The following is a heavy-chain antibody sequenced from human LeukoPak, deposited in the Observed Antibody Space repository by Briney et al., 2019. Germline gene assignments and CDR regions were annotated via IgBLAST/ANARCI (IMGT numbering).Heavy chain of an antibody. D-gene: IGHD6-13*01. J-gene: IGHJ4*02. CDR2: IDPSDSYT. CDR3: ARHAKAYGSSCDY. V-gene: IGHV5-10-1*01. CDR1: GYSFTTYW. Sequence: GESLRISCKGSGYSFTTYWISWVRQMPGKGLEWMGRIDPSDSYTNYSPSFQGHATISADKSFSTAYLQWTSLKASDTAMYYCARHAKAYGSSCDYWGQGTLVTVSS.